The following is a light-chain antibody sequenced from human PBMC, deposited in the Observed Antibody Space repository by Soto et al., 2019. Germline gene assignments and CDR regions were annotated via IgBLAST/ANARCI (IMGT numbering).Light chain of an antibody. CDR2: AAS. CDR3: QQLNSYLWT. CDR1: QTITSD. J-gene: IGKJ1*01. Sequence: DIQMTPSPSSLSASVGDRVTITCRASQTITSDLNWYQQRPGKAPKLLIYAASNLQSGVPSRFSGSGSGTDFTFIISSLQPEDSATYYCQQLNSYLWTFGQGTKVDIK. V-gene: IGKV1-39*01.